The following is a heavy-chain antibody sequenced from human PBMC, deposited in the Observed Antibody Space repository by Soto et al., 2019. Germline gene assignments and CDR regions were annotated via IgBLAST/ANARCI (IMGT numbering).Heavy chain of an antibody. CDR3: AHRGYYDSSGYYYFDY. CDR1: GFSLSTSGVG. CDR2: IYWDDDK. V-gene: IGHV2-5*02. Sequence: QITLKESGPTLVKPTQTLTLTCTFSGFSLSTSGVGVGWIRQPPGKALEWLALIYWDDDKRYSPSLKSRLTITKDTSKNQVVLTMTHMDPVDTATYYCAHRGYYDSSGYYYFDYWGQGTLVTVSS. J-gene: IGHJ4*02. D-gene: IGHD3-22*01.